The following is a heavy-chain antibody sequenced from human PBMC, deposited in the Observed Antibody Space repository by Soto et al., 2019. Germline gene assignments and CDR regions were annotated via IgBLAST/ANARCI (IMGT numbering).Heavy chain of an antibody. CDR2: IYYSGST. Sequence: PSETLSLTCTVSGGSISSYFWSWIRQPPGKGLEWIGYIYYSGSTNYNPSLKSRVTISVDTSKNQFSLKLISVTAADTAVYYCARGTYGVFDSWGQGTTVTVSS. CDR1: GGSISSYF. V-gene: IGHV4-59*01. D-gene: IGHD4-17*01. CDR3: ARGTYGVFDS. J-gene: IGHJ4*03.